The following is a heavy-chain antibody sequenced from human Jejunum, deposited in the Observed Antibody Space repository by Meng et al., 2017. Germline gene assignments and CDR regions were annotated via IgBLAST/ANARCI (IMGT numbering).Heavy chain of an antibody. CDR2: INTNTGGT. D-gene: IGHD5-24*01. CDR3: AGRIYNYDDYFDF. CDR1: GYTLNGFY. V-gene: IGHV1-2*06. Sequence: QVQMEQSGAEVRKPGASVKVSCRASGYTLNGFYIHWVRQAPGQGLERMGRINTNTGGTNYAQNFKGSITLTRDTSTVYMEVNRLRSDDTAMYYCAGRIYNYDDYFDFWGRGTLVTVSS. J-gene: IGHJ4*02.